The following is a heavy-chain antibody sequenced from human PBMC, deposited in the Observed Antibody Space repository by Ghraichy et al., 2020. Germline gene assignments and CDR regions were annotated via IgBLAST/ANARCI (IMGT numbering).Heavy chain of an antibody. CDR2: IYYSGST. CDR3: ARDGSRYSGYDYTGFDY. V-gene: IGHV4-59*01. CDR1: GGSISSYY. Sequence: SQTLSLTCTVSGGSISSYYWSWIRQPPGKGLEWIGYIYYSGSTNYNPSLKSRVTISVDTSKNQFSLKLSSVTAADTAVYYCARDGSRYSGYDYTGFDYWGQGTLVTVSS. D-gene: IGHD5-12*01. J-gene: IGHJ4*02.